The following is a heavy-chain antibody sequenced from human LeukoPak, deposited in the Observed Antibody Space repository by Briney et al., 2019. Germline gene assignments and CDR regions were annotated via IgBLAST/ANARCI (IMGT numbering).Heavy chain of an antibody. CDR3: AKDSCPRSSTSCYSSSENYYYYYMDV. D-gene: IGHD2-2*02. CDR1: GFTFSDYA. J-gene: IGHJ6*03. CDR2: ISGSAGAT. Sequence: PGGSLRLSCAASGFTFSDYAMSWVRQAPGKGLEWVSAISGSAGATYYADSVKGRFTISRDNSKNTLYLQMNSLRAEDTAVYYCAKDSCPRSSTSCYSSSENYYYYYMDVWGKGTTVTVSS. V-gene: IGHV3-23*01.